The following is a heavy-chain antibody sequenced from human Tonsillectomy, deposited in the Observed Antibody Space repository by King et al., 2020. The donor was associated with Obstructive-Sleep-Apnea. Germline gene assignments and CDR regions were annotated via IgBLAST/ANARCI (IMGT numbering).Heavy chain of an antibody. V-gene: IGHV4-4*02. CDR3: ASGNSTSPGY. Sequence: HVQLQESGPGLVKPSGTLSLTCAVSGGSISSTNWWSWVRQPPGKGLEWIGEIYHSGSTNYNPSLKNRVTISIDKSENQFSLKLTSMTAAGTAVYYCASGNSTSPGYWGQGTLVTVSS. CDR2: IYHSGST. D-gene: IGHD2/OR15-2a*01. CDR1: GGSISSTNW. J-gene: IGHJ4*02.